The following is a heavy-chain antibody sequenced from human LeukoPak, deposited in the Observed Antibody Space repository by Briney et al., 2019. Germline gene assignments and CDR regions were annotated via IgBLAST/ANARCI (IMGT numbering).Heavy chain of an antibody. J-gene: IGHJ4*02. CDR1: GGSISSSSYY. Sequence: PSETLSLTCTVSGGSISSSSYYWGWIRQPPGKGLEWIGSIYYSGSTYYNPSLKSRVTISVDTSKNQFSLKLSSVTAADTAVYYCARVLYDFWSGYYEYWGQGTLVTVPS. V-gene: IGHV4-39*01. CDR3: ARVLYDFWSGYYEY. D-gene: IGHD3-3*01. CDR2: IYYSGST.